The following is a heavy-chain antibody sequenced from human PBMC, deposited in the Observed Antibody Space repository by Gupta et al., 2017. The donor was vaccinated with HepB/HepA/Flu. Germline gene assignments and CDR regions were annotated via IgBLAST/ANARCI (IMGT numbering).Heavy chain of an antibody. J-gene: IGHJ6*03. V-gene: IGHV3-23*01. CDR2: IGTDLKT. Sequence: EIQLLESGGGLVQPGGSLRLSCEVAGFTFNGYAMSWVRQAPGKGLEWVSGIGTDLKTHYSESVRGRFTISRDNSKNTLYLQMNSLRAEDTAVYYCAKDLYFWSAMDVWGKGTTVTVSS. D-gene: IGHD3-3*01. CDR1: GFTFNGYA. CDR3: AKDLYFWSAMDV.